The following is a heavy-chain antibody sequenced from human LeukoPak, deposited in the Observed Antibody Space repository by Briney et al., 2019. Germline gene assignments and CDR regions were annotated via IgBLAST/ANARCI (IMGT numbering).Heavy chain of an antibody. CDR3: AKQKGTTAGSMDV. J-gene: IGHJ6*04. CDR1: GFTFSDYA. D-gene: IGHD4-11*01. Sequence: GGSLRLSCAASGFTFSDYAMSWVRQAPGKGLKWVSGISYNGGSIYYVDSVKGRFTISRDNSKNTLYLQMNSLRAEATAIYYCAKQKGTTAGSMDVWGKGTTVTVSS. CDR2: ISYNGGSI. V-gene: IGHV3-23*01.